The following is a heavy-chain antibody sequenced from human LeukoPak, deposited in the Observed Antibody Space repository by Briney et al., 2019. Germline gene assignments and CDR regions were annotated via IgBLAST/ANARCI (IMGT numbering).Heavy chain of an antibody. CDR1: GGSINIYY. D-gene: IGHD3-10*01. J-gene: IGHJ5*02. CDR3: ARDRRFGEPPSRFFDP. Sequence: SETLSLTCTVSGGSINIYYWSWIRQPPGKGLEWIGYIYYSVSTNYNPSLKSRVTISVDTSKNQLSLKMTSVTAADTAVYYRARDRRFGEPPSRFFDPWGQGTLVTVSS. CDR2: IYYSVST. V-gene: IGHV4-59*01.